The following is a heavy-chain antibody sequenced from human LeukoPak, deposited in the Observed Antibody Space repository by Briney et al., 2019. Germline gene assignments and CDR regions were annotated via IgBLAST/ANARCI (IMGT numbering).Heavy chain of an antibody. Sequence: PGGSLRLSCAASGFTFSSYGMHWVRQAPGKGLEWVAVMSYDGSNKYYADSVKGRFTISRDNSKNTLYLQMNSLRAEDTAVYYCAKGVGFDYWGQGTLVTVSS. J-gene: IGHJ4*02. D-gene: IGHD2-15*01. CDR3: AKGVGFDY. V-gene: IGHV3-30*18. CDR2: MSYDGSNK. CDR1: GFTFSSYG.